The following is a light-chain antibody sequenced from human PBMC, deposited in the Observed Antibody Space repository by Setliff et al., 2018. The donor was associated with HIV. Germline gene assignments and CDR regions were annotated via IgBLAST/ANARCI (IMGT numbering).Light chain of an antibody. CDR3: SSYTSSNTLV. Sequence: QSALTQPASVSGSPGQSITISCTGTSSDVGGYNSVSWYQQHPGKAPKLMIYEVSNRPSGVSNRFPGSKSGNTASLTISGLQAEDEADYYCSSYTSSNTLVFGTGTKVTVL. CDR1: SSDVGGYNS. V-gene: IGLV2-14*01. CDR2: EVS. J-gene: IGLJ1*01.